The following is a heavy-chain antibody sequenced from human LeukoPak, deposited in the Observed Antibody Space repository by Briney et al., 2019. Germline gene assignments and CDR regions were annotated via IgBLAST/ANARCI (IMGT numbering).Heavy chain of an antibody. J-gene: IGHJ4*02. V-gene: IGHV3-48*01. Sequence: GGSLRLSCAASGFTFSSYSMNWVRRAPGKGLEWVSYISSSSSTIYYADSVKGRFAISRDNAKNSLYLQMNSLRAEDTAVYYCARERNYDLDYWGQGTLVTVSS. CDR3: ARERNYDLDY. CDR2: ISSSSSTI. D-gene: IGHD1-7*01. CDR1: GFTFSSYS.